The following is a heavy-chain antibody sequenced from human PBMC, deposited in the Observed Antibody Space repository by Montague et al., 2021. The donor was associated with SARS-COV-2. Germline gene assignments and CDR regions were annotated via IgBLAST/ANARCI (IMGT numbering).Heavy chain of an antibody. V-gene: IGHV4-34*01. D-gene: IGHD3-22*01. Sequence: SETLSLTCAVYGGSFSGYYWSWIRQPPGKGLEWIGEINHSGSINYNPSLNSRVTISVDTSKNQFSLKLSPVTAADTAVYYCARVPDYYDSSGYYFDAFDIWGQGTMVTVSS. CDR1: GGSFSGYY. CDR2: INHSGSI. CDR3: ARVPDYYDSSGYYFDAFDI. J-gene: IGHJ3*02.